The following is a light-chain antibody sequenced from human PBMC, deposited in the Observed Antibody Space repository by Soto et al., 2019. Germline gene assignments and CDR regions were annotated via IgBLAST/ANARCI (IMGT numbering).Light chain of an antibody. V-gene: IGKV3-20*01. CDR2: GAS. CDR1: QSVSSSY. CDR3: QQYTDWPTT. J-gene: IGKJ1*01. Sequence: EIVLTQSPGTLSLSPGERATLSCRASQSVSSSYLAWYQQKPGQAPRLLIYGASSRATGIPDRFSGSGSGTDFTLTVTSLQSEDFGIYYCQQYTDWPTTFGQGTKVDIK.